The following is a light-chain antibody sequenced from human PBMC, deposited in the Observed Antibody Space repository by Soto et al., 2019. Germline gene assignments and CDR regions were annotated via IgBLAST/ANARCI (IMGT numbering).Light chain of an antibody. Sequence: EIGLTQSPGTLSLAAGERATLSFRASQSVSSSYLAWYQQKPGQAPKLLIHDASNRAAGVPARFSGSGSGTDFTLTISSLEPEDFAVYYCQQRYNWPPITFGQGTRLEIK. CDR3: QQRYNWPPIT. CDR1: QSVSSSY. CDR2: DAS. J-gene: IGKJ5*01. V-gene: IGKV3D-20*02.